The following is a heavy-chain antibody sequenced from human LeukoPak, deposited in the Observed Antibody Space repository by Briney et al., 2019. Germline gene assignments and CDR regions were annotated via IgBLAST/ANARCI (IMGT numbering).Heavy chain of an antibody. CDR1: GESISTYS. J-gene: IGHJ2*01. CDR2: INTIGST. Sequence: PSETLSLTCTVSGFVSGESISTYSWGWFRQPAGKGLEWLGRINTIGSTNYNPSLKSRVTISEDKSNNQLSLRLSSVTAADTAVYFCARDGRGTAPWYFDVWGRGTLVTVSS. D-gene: IGHD2-15*01. CDR3: ARDGRGTAPWYFDV. V-gene: IGHV4-4*07.